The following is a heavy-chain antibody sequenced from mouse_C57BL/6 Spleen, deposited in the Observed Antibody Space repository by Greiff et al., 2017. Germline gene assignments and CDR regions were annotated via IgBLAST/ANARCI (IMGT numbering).Heavy chain of an antibody. Sequence: QVQLQQPGAELVKPGASVKLSCKASGYTFTSYWMQWVKQRPGQGLEWIGEIDPSDSYTNYNQKFKGKATLTVDTSSSTAYMQLSSLTSEDSAVYYCARSLYDLGRYAMDYWGQGTSVTVSS. J-gene: IGHJ4*01. V-gene: IGHV1-50*01. D-gene: IGHD2-12*01. CDR3: ARSLYDLGRYAMDY. CDR2: IDPSDSYT. CDR1: GYTFTSYW.